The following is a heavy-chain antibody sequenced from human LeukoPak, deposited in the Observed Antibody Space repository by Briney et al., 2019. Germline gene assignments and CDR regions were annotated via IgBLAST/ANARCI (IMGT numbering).Heavy chain of an antibody. CDR2: ISGSGGST. CDR1: GFTVSSNY. J-gene: IGHJ4*02. CDR3: AKLPHSSGWYFHY. Sequence: GGSLRLSCAASGFTVSSNYMSWVRQAPGKGLEWVSAISGSGGSTYYADSVKGRFTISRDNSKNTLYLQMNSLRAEDTAVYYCAKLPHSSGWYFHYWGQGTLVTVSS. D-gene: IGHD6-19*01. V-gene: IGHV3-23*01.